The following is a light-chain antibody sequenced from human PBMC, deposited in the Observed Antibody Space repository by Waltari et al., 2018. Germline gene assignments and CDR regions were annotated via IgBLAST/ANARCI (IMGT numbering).Light chain of an antibody. CDR3: QTGGHGTWV. J-gene: IGLJ3*02. CDR2: VNSDGSH. Sequence: QLVLTQSPSASASLGASVKLTCTLSSGHSTNVIAWLQKRPERGPRYLMKVNSDGSHNKGDEIPDRFSGSSSGAEHYLTISSLQSEDEADDYCQTGGHGTWVFGGGTKLTVL. V-gene: IGLV4-69*01. CDR1: SGHSTNV.